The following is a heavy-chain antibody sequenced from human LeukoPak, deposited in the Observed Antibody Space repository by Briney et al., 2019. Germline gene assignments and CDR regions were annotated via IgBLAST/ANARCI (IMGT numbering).Heavy chain of an antibody. Sequence: GGSLRLSCAGSGFTFSSYNMNWIRQAPGKGLEWVSSISSRSSSIYFADSVKGRFNVSRDDAKNSLYLQMSSVRVEYTAVYYCSRDPAYGDRWGQGTLVTVSS. CDR3: SRDPAYGDR. J-gene: IGHJ5*02. V-gene: IGHV3-21*01. CDR2: ISSRSSSI. CDR1: GFTFSSYN. D-gene: IGHD4-17*01.